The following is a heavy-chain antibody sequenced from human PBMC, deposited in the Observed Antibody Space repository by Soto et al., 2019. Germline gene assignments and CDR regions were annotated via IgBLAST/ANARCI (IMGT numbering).Heavy chain of an antibody. J-gene: IGHJ6*02. D-gene: IGHD4-4*01. CDR2: IYYSGST. CDR1: GGSISSGGYY. V-gene: IGHV4-31*03. Sequence: PSETLSLTCTVSGGSISSGGYYWSWIRQHPGKGLEWIGYIYYSGSTYYNPSLKSRVTISVDTSKNQFSLKLSSVTAADTAVYYCASRTVMRDYYYGMDVWGQGTTVTSP. CDR3: ASRTVMRDYYYGMDV.